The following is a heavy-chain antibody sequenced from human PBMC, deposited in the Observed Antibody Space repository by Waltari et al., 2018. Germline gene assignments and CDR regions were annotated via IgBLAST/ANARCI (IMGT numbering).Heavy chain of an antibody. J-gene: IGHJ6*02. Sequence: QVQLQESGPGLVKPSETLSLTCTVSGGSISSYYWSWIRQPPGKGLGWIGYIYYSGSTNYNPSLKSRVTISVDTSKNQFSLKLSSVTAADTAVYYCARDPGYCSSTSCLYYYYYGMDVWGQGTTVTVSS. D-gene: IGHD2-2*01. CDR2: IYYSGST. CDR3: ARDPGYCSSTSCLYYYYYGMDV. CDR1: GGSISSYY. V-gene: IGHV4-59*01.